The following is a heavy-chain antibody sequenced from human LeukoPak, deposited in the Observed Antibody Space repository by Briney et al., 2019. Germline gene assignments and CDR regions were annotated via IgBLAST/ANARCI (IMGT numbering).Heavy chain of an antibody. V-gene: IGHV4-39*01. Sequence: PSETLSLTCTVSGGSISSSSYYWGWLPQPPGTGLEWFGSIYYSGSTHYNPSLKSRVTISVDTSKNQFSLKLSSVTAADTAVYYCARHLYTAMELYYFDYWGQGTLVTVSS. CDR1: GGSISSSSYY. CDR3: ARHLYTAMELYYFDY. CDR2: IYYSGST. D-gene: IGHD5-18*01. J-gene: IGHJ4*02.